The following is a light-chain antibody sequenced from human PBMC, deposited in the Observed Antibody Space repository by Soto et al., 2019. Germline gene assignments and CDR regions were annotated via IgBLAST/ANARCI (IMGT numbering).Light chain of an antibody. J-gene: IGKJ3*01. V-gene: IGKV3-20*01. CDR1: RTVDDNS. CDR3: QQYGSSPFT. CDR2: DAL. Sequence: ENVLTQSPGRLSLSPGDRVTLSCRASRTVDDNSLAWYQQKPGQAPRLLIFDALNRATGIPDRFSGSGSGTDFALTINRLEPEDFALYFCQQYGSSPFTFGPGTTV.